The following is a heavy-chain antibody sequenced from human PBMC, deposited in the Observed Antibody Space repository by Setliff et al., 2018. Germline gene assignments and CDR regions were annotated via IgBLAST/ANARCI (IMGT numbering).Heavy chain of an antibody. CDR3: ARGYSSSCYWSRGYYYYYGMDV. D-gene: IGHD6-13*01. J-gene: IGHJ6*02. V-gene: IGHV1-18*01. CDR1: GYTFTSYG. CDR2: ISAYNGNT. Sequence: ASVKVSCKASGYTFTSYGISWVRQAPGQGLEWMGWISAYNGNTNYAQKLQGRVTMTTDTSTSTAYMELRSLRSDDTAVYYCARGYSSSCYWSRGYYYYYGMDVWGQGTTVTVSS.